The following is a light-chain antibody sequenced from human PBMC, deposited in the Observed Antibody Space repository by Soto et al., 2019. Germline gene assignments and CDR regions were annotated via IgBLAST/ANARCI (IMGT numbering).Light chain of an antibody. Sequence: EIVLTQSPGTLSLSPGERATLSCRASQSVSSTSLAWYQQKPGQAPRLLIYGASTRATGIPDRFSGSGSGTDFTLTISSVEAEDFALYYCQQYGISRWTFGQGTKVDIK. CDR1: QSVSSTS. CDR3: QQYGISRWT. V-gene: IGKV3-20*01. J-gene: IGKJ1*01. CDR2: GAS.